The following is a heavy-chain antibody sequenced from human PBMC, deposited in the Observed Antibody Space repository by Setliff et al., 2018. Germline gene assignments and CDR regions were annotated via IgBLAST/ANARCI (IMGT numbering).Heavy chain of an antibody. D-gene: IGHD3-22*01. CDR3: ARDLDYQYYYETSGRDAFDI. J-gene: IGHJ3*02. CDR2: INASSGGT. CDR1: TFTDYY. V-gene: IGHV1-46*01. Sequence: TFTDYYVHWVRQAPGQGLQWMGWINASSGGTKYAQKFQGRVTMTSDTSTNTVYLEVSSLRSEDTAVYYCARDLDYQYYYETSGRDAFDIWGQGTMVTVSS.